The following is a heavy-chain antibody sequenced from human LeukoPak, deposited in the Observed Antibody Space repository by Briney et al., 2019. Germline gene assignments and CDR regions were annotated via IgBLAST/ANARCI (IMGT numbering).Heavy chain of an antibody. CDR1: GGSISSSSYY. Sequence: SETLSLTCTVSGGSISSSSYYWGWIRQPPGKGLEWIGSIYYSGSTYYNPSLKSRVTISVDTSKNQFSLKLSSVTAADTAVYYCARVGGLGESHPFWGQGTLVTVSS. J-gene: IGHJ4*02. CDR2: IYYSGST. V-gene: IGHV4-39*07. D-gene: IGHD3-10*01. CDR3: ARVGGLGESHPF.